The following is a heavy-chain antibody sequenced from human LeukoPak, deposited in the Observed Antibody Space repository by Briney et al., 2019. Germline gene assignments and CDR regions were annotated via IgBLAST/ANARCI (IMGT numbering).Heavy chain of an antibody. V-gene: IGHV4-34*01. J-gene: IGHJ6*02. CDR1: GGSFSGYY. CDR3: ARGRCSSTSCYLFYYYYGMDV. CDR2: INHSGST. Sequence: SETLSLTCAVYGGSFSGYYWSWIRQPPGKGLEWLGEINHSGSTNYNPSLKSRVTISVDTSKNQFSLKLSSVTAADTAVYYCARGRCSSTSCYLFYYYYGMDVWGQGTTVTVSS. D-gene: IGHD2-2*01.